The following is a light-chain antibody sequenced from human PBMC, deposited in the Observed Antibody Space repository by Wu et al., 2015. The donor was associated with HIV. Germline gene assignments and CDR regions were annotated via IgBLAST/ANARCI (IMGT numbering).Light chain of an antibody. V-gene: IGKV3-20*01. CDR1: QSVSNNF. CDR3: QQYGYAPDT. CDR2: GAS. Sequence: EIVLTQSPGTLSLSPGERATLSCRASQSVSNNFVAWYQQTAGQAPRLLIYGASNKATGIPDRFSGSGSGTDFTLTISRLEPEDSAVYYCQQYGYAPDTFGPGTKVEIK. J-gene: IGKJ3*01.